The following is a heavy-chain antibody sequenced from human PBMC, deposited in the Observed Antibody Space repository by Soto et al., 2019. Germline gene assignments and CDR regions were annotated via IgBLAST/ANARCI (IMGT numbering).Heavy chain of an antibody. CDR1: GYTFTSYA. Sequence: ASVKVSCKASGYTFTSYAMHWVRQAPGQRLEWMGWINAGNGNTKYSQKFQGRVTITRDTSASTAYMELSSLRSEDTAVYYCARRLSSAPYYYYYGMDVWGKGTTVTVSS. CDR2: INAGNGNT. V-gene: IGHV1-3*01. CDR3: ARRLSSAPYYYYYGMDV. J-gene: IGHJ6*04. D-gene: IGHD3-10*01.